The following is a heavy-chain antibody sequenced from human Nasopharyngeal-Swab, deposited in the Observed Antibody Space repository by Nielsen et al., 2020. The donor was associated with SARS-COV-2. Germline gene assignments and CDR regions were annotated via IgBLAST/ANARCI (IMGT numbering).Heavy chain of an antibody. CDR2: IWYDGTNK. D-gene: IGHD3-22*01. Sequence: GESLKISCAASGFTFSSYGMHWVRQAPGKGLEWVAVIWYDGTNKYYADSVKGRFTISRDNAKNSLYLQLNSLRAEDTAVYYCAREERIPMIVVVITKAFDIWGQGTMVTVSS. CDR1: GFTFSSYG. CDR3: AREERIPMIVVVITKAFDI. J-gene: IGHJ3*02. V-gene: IGHV3-33*01.